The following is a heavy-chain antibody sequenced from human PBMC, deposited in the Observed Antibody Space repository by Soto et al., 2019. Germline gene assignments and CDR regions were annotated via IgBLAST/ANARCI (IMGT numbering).Heavy chain of an antibody. CDR2: IGSVLVGT. CDR3: ARARQPDGIWTFDY. Sequence: GSLRLSCLASRFTINTYTMRWVRLAPGRGLELVSTIGSVLVGTRYADAVTGLFSISRDNSKNIMFLQMNSLGVDAAAVYYCARARQPDGIWTFDYWGRGILVTVSS. V-gene: IGHV3-23*01. J-gene: IGHJ4*02. CDR1: RFTINTYT. D-gene: IGHD2-15*01.